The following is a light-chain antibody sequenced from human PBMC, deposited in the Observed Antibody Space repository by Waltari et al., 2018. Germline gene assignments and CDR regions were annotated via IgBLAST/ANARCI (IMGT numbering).Light chain of an antibody. CDR3: HVWDASRDHVV. Sequence: SYVLTQPPSVSVAPGETARITCEGNKIGRKNGHWYHQKPGQAPVLVVYDDTDRPSGIHERFSGSNSGDTATLTISRVEAGDEADYYCHVWDASRDHVVFGGGTKLTVL. J-gene: IGLJ2*01. V-gene: IGLV3-21*02. CDR2: DDT. CDR1: KIGRKN.